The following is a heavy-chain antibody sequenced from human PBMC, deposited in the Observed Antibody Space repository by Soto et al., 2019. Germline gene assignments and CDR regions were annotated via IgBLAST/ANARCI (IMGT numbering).Heavy chain of an antibody. D-gene: IGHD6-25*01. Sequence: EVQVVESGGGLIQPGGSLRLSCEVSGFSVSNTYMSWVRQAPGKGLEWISVIYRGLATYYADSVKGRFTISRDDSKNTVDLQMNSLTAEDTAVYFCARDRSDSSRADSFDIWGQGTMVTVSS. CDR3: ARDRSDSSRADSFDI. J-gene: IGHJ3*02. CDR2: IYRGLAT. CDR1: GFSVSNTY. V-gene: IGHV3-53*01.